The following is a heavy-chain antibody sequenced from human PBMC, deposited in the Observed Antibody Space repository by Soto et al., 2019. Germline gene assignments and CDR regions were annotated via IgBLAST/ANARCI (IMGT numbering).Heavy chain of an antibody. CDR2: IIPIFGTA. CDR1: GGTFSSYA. D-gene: IGHD3-3*02. Sequence: QVQLVQSGAEVKKPGSSVKVSCKTSGGTFSSYAISWVRQAPGQGLEWMGGIIPIFGTANYAQKFQGRVTITADKSTSTAYMELSSLRSEDTAVYYCARAIFPPARFSYGMDVWDQGTTVTVSS. V-gene: IGHV1-69*06. CDR3: ARAIFPPARFSYGMDV. J-gene: IGHJ6*02.